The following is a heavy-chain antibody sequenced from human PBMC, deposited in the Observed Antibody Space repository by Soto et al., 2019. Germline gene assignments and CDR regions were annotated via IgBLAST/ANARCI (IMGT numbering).Heavy chain of an antibody. CDR3: AIGRFLEWLNDAFDI. D-gene: IGHD3-3*01. CDR1: ALTSRTNG. J-gene: IGHJ3*02. CDR2: IWYDGSNK. Sequence: PGGSWRLPCAASALTSRTNGMHGFRQLPGKMLELVAVIWYDGSNKYYADSVKGRFTISRDNSKNTLYLQMNSLRAEDTAVYYCAIGRFLEWLNDAFDIRGQGTMVIVSS. V-gene: IGHV3-33*01.